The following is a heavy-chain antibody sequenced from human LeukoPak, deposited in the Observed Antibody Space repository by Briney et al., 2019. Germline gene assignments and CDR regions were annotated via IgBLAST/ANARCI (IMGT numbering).Heavy chain of an antibody. J-gene: IGHJ3*02. D-gene: IGHD3-10*01. CDR2: IYYSGST. Sequence: SETLSLTCTVSGGSISSSSYYWGWTRQPPGKGLEWIGSIYYSGSTYYNPSLKSRVTISVDTSKNQFSLKLSSVTAADTAVYYCARGFTMVRGEEAFDIWGQGTMVTVSS. CDR1: GGSISSSSYY. V-gene: IGHV4-39*07. CDR3: ARGFTMVRGEEAFDI.